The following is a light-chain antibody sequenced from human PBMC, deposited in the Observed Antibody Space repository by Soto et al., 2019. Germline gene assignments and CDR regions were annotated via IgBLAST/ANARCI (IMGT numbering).Light chain of an antibody. V-gene: IGLV2-14*03. Sequence: QSALTQPASVSGSLGQSITISCTGTRSDVGGYDYVSWYQHRPGEAPKLMIYDVSLRPSGVSYRFSGSKSGNTASLAISGLQAEDEGDYYCTSYTGGNTLVVFGGGTKLTVL. J-gene: IGLJ2*01. CDR2: DVS. CDR3: TSYTGGNTLVV. CDR1: RSDVGGYDY.